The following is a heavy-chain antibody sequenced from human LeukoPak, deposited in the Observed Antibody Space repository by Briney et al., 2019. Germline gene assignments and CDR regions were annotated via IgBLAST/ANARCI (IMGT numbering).Heavy chain of an antibody. D-gene: IGHD1-1*01. Sequence: GGSLRLSCPSSVFTFSDYDMHWLRPATGKGLEWVSAIGSACETYYIGSVKGRFAITKENAKNSLYLQMNSLRAGDTAVYYCARVAKERVGGVYYFDYWGRGTLVTVSS. CDR1: VFTFSDYD. J-gene: IGHJ4*02. CDR3: ARVAKERVGGVYYFDY. CDR2: IGSACET. V-gene: IGHV3-13*01.